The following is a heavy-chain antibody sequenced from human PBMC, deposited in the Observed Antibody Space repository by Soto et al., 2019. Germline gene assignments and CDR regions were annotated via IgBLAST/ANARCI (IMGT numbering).Heavy chain of an antibody. CDR3: TRDLLSQDDSGMLWLDP. CDR1: GFAFSGSA. CDR2: IRSKGHNYAT. J-gene: IGHJ5*02. D-gene: IGHD3-22*01. Sequence: PWGSLRLSCAASGFAFSGSAMYWVRQASGKGLEWVGRIRSKGHNYATEYASSVTGRFTISRDDSKNTAYLQMDSLQTEGAGVYYSTRDLLSQDDSGMLWLDPWGQGTVVTVSA. V-gene: IGHV3-73*01.